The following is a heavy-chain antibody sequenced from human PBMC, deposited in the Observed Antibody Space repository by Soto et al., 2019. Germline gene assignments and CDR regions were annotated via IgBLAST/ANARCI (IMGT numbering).Heavy chain of an antibody. CDR1: GDSNTGAAYY. V-gene: IGHV4-31*03. Sequence: QVQLQESGPGLVKPSQTLSLTCTVSGDSNTGAAYYWSWIRQHPGKGLEWIGHIHYSGTTYYNPSLKSRVSFSVDTSKKQFSLRLTSVTAADTAVYYCARDFRQDQQLPGYYYYGMGVWGQGTTVTVSS. D-gene: IGHD6-13*01. CDR2: IHYSGTT. J-gene: IGHJ6*02. CDR3: ARDFRQDQQLPGYYYYGMGV.